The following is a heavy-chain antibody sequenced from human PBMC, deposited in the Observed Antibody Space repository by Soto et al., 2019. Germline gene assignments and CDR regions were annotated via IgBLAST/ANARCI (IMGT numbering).Heavy chain of an antibody. Sequence: GGSLRLSCAASGFTFSDFYMSWIRQAPGKGLEWVSYISSSGSTIYYADSVKGRFTISRDNAKNSLYLQMNSLRAEDTAVYYCASRYCSGGSCYSAALGYWGQGTLVTVS. D-gene: IGHD2-15*01. CDR1: GFTFSDFY. CDR3: ASRYCSGGSCYSAALGY. J-gene: IGHJ4*02. CDR2: ISSSGSTI. V-gene: IGHV3-11*01.